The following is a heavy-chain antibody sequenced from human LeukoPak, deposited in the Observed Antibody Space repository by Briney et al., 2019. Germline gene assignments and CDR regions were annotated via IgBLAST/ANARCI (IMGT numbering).Heavy chain of an antibody. V-gene: IGHV4-38-2*01. CDR1: VYSISSGYS. Sequence: PSESLSLTCAVSVYSISSGYSWGSIRQRPGKGLEWMGSIYHSGSTHYKPSPTRRDTISVDTSTNQFSLKLSSVAAADTAVYYCARRPGYCGTTSCQYYFDYWGQGTLVTVSS. D-gene: IGHD2-2*01. CDR3: ARRPGYCGTTSCQYYFDY. J-gene: IGHJ4*02. CDR2: IYHSGST.